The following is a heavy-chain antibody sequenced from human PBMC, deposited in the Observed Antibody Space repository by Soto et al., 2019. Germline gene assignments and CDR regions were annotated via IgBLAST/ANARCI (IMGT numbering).Heavy chain of an antibody. CDR1: GFSFGSYA. D-gene: IGHD3-3*01. CDR3: ARWSYLDY. Sequence: GGSLRLSCAASGFSFGSYALSWVRQAPGKGLEWVSTISGSDGKTFYADSVKGRFSISRDTSQSTLYLQMNSLRADDTAMYYCARWSYLDYWGQGTRLTVFS. J-gene: IGHJ4*02. V-gene: IGHV3-23*01. CDR2: ISGSDGKT.